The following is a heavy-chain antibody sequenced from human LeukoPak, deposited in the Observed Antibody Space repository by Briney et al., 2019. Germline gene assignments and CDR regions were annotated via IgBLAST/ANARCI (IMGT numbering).Heavy chain of an antibody. V-gene: IGHV6-1*01. CDR3: ARENSALVALDY. J-gene: IGHJ4*02. Sequence: SQTLSLTCAISGDSVSSNSAAWDGIRQSPSRGLEWLGRTYYRSKWYHDYAVSVKSRITINPDSSKNQFSLQLNSVTPEDTAVYYCARENSALVALDYWGQGTLVTVSS. D-gene: IGHD2-15*01. CDR1: GDSVSSNSAA. CDR2: TYYRSKWYH.